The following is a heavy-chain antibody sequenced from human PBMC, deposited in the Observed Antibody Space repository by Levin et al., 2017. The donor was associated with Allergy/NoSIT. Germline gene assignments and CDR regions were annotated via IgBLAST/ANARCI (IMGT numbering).Heavy chain of an antibody. V-gene: IGHV3-33*01. J-gene: IGHJ4*02. CDR1: GFTFSSYG. CDR3: AREPHVGLTGALDY. D-gene: IGHD7-27*01. CDR2: IWYDGSNK. Sequence: GGSLRLSCAASGFTFSSYGMHWVRQAPGKGLEWVAVIWYDGSNKYYADSVKGRFTISRDNSKNTLYLQMNSLRAEDTAVYYCAREPHVGLTGALDYWGQGTLVTVSS.